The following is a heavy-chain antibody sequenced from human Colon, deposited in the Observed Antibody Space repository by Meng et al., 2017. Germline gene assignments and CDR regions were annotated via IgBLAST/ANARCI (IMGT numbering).Heavy chain of an antibody. D-gene: IGHD4-23*01. CDR3: ARVSPGGQPNHYHPLNFDS. J-gene: IGHJ4*02. CDR1: GFSFSDYP. Sequence: EVHLVESVGGLVQPGGSLRLSFAASGFSFSDYPMNWVRQAPGKGLEWLSSISASNTYIYYADSVKGRFTISRDNAKNSLYLQMNSLRAGDTAVYYCARVSPGGQPNHYHPLNFDSWGQGTLVTVSS. CDR2: ISASNTYI. V-gene: IGHV3-21*01.